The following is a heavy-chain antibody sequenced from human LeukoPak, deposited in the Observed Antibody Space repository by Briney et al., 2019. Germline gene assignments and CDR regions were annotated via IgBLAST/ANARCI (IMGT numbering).Heavy chain of an antibody. CDR1: GYTFTSYG. Sequence: ASVKVSCKASGYTFTSYGISWVRQAPGQGLEWMGWISAYNGNTNHAQKLQGRVTMTTDTSTSTAYMELRSLRSDDTAVYYCARAVGTTGTTSGWFDPWGQGTLVTVSS. CDR3: ARAVGTTGTTSGWFDP. V-gene: IGHV1-18*01. CDR2: ISAYNGNT. J-gene: IGHJ5*02. D-gene: IGHD1-7*01.